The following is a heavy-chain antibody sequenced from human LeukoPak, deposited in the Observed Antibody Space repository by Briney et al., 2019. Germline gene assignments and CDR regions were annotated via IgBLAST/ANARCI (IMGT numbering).Heavy chain of an antibody. CDR1: GFTFSTYW. J-gene: IGHJ4*02. CDR3: ARGVAGARYFDY. Sequence: PGGSLRLSCAASGFTFSTYWMHWVRQGPGKGLVWVSCITSDGSTTTYADSVKGRFTSSRDNAKNTLYLQMNSLRAEDTAVYYCARGVAGARYFDYWGQGIVVTVSS. CDR2: ITSDGSTT. V-gene: IGHV3-74*01. D-gene: IGHD6-19*01.